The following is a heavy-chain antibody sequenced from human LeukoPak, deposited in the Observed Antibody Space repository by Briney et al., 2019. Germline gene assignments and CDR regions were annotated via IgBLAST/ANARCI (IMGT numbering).Heavy chain of an antibody. J-gene: IGHJ4*01. CDR1: GASIASHSW. Sequence: PSETLSLTCAVSGASIASHSWWSWVRQPPGKGLEWIGEVNHSGGANYKPSLKSRVTISVDTSRNHFSLKLTSVTAADTAVYFCAYNRNFALDNWGQGTLVTVSS. D-gene: IGHD1-14*01. CDR3: AYNRNFALDN. V-gene: IGHV4/OR15-8*01. CDR2: VNHSGGA.